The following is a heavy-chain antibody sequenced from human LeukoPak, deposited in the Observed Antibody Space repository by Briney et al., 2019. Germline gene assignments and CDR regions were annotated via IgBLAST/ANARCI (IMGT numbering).Heavy chain of an antibody. CDR1: GYMFTGYY. CDR3: ARGYCSGDCFTLFDY. D-gene: IGHD2-21*02. Sequence: GSVKVSCQASGYMFTGYYMHWVRQAPGQGLEWMGWINPNSGGTNYAQKFQGRVTMTRDTSISTAYMELSSLRSDDTAVYYCARGYCSGDCFTLFDYWGQGTLVTVSS. J-gene: IGHJ4*02. V-gene: IGHV1-2*02. CDR2: INPNSGGT.